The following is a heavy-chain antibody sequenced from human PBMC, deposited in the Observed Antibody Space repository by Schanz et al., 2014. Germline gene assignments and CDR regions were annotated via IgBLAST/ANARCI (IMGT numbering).Heavy chain of an antibody. CDR2: IYHSGST. CDR3: ARDTTWRLDL. D-gene: IGHD1-1*01. J-gene: IGHJ2*01. V-gene: IGHV4-4*02. CDR1: GFTVSSNH. Sequence: QVQLVESGGGLVKPGGSLRLSCAVSGFTVSSNHMSWVRQAPGKGLEWIGEIYHSGSTNYNPSLKSRVTISLDTSKNQFSLTLTSLTAADTAVYYCARDTTWRLDLWGRGTLVTVSS.